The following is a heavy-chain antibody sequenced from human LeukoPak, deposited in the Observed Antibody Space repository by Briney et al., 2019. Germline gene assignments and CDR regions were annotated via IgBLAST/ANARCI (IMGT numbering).Heavy chain of an antibody. CDR1: GYSISSGYY. CDR2: IYHSGST. D-gene: IGHD3-22*01. Sequence: PSETLSLTCAVSGYSISSGYYWGWIRQPPGKGLEWIGSIYHSGSTYYNPSLKSRVTISVDTSKNQFSLKLSSVTAADTAVYYCAREYNYYDSSGWDAFEIWGQGTMVTVSS. CDR3: AREYNYYDSSGWDAFEI. V-gene: IGHV4-38-2*02. J-gene: IGHJ3*02.